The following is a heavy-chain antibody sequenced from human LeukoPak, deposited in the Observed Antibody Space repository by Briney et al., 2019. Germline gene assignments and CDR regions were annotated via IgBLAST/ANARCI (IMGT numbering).Heavy chain of an antibody. Sequence: GGSLRLSCSASGFTFGDYTMSWVRQAPGKGLEWVGFIRGKEYGGTTEYAASVKGRFTVSRDDSKNTLYLQMNSLKTEDTAVYYCAVGATRGAGCDYWAREPWSPSPQ. CDR1: GFTFGDYT. CDR2: IRGKEYGGTT. J-gene: IGHJ4*02. CDR3: AVGATRGAGCDY. D-gene: IGHD1-26*01. V-gene: IGHV3-49*04.